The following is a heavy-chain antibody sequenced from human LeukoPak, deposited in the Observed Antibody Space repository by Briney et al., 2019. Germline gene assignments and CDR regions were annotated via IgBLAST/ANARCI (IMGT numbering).Heavy chain of an antibody. CDR2: INPNSGGT. J-gene: IGHJ4*02. Sequence: GASVKVSCKASGYTFTGYYMHWVRQAPGQGLEWMGWINPNSGGTNYAQKFQGWVTTTRDTSISTAYMELSRLRSDDTAVYYCARDTGSGWPMINYWGQGTLVTVSS. CDR1: GYTFTGYY. D-gene: IGHD6-19*01. CDR3: ARDTGSGWPMINY. V-gene: IGHV1-2*04.